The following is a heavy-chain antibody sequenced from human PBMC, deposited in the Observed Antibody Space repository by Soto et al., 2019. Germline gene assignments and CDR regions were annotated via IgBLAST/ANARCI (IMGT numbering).Heavy chain of an antibody. Sequence: SETLSLTCTVSGGSISSGDYYWSWIRQPPGKGLEWIGYIYYSGSTYYNPSLKSRVTISVDTSKNQFSLKLSSVTAADTAVYYCARASSGSAPDYYYYGMDVWGQGTTVTVSS. V-gene: IGHV4-30-4*01. CDR3: ARASSGSAPDYYYYGMDV. CDR2: IYYSGST. CDR1: GGSISSGDYY. D-gene: IGHD3-10*01. J-gene: IGHJ6*02.